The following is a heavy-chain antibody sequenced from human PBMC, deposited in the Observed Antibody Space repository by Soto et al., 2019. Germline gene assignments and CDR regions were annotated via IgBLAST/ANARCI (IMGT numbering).Heavy chain of an antibody. J-gene: IGHJ1*01. V-gene: IGHV1-69*01. CDR3: AREGSGYNL. Sequence: QVQLVQSGAELKKPGSSVKVSCKAYGGSFSSFGISWVRQAPGQGLEWMGGIIPVFGRPNYAQRFRGRLTITADESTNTVYLELIDLRSEDTAVYYCAREGSGYNLWGQGTQVTVSS. D-gene: IGHD5-12*01. CDR2: IIPVFGRP. CDR1: GGSFSSFG.